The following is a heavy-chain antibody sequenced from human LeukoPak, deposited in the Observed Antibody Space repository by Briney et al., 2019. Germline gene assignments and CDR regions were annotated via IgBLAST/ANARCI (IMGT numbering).Heavy chain of an antibody. CDR1: GYTFTVYY. Sequence: ASVRVSFKASGYTFTVYYMHWVRQAPGQGLEWMGWINPNSGGTNYAQKFQGRVTMTRDTSISTAYMELSRLRSDDTAVYYCARDHGSGSFIYWGQGTLVTVSS. V-gene: IGHV1-2*02. CDR2: INPNSGGT. J-gene: IGHJ4*02. D-gene: IGHD3-10*01. CDR3: ARDHGSGSFIY.